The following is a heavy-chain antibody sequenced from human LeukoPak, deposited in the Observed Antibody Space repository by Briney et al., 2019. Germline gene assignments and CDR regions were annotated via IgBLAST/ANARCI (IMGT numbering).Heavy chain of an antibody. D-gene: IGHD3-10*02. J-gene: IGHJ6*01. CDR2: ISNGGNNK. Sequence: GGSLRLSCAASGFTLSRYAFHWVRPAPGQGLEWVAVISNGGNNKYHADSVKGRFSIPRDNSRNTLYVQMSSLTAEDRAMYYCARIALDSVWSDFFATWGGGGHVGDCSGRACIRTDV. V-gene: IGHV3-30*14. CDR3: ARIALDSVWSDFFATWGGGGHVGDCSGRACIRTDV. CDR1: GFTLSRYA.